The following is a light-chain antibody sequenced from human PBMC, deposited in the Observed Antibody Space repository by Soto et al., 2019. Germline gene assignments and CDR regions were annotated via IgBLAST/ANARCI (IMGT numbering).Light chain of an antibody. CDR1: QSISNY. CDR2: VAS. V-gene: IGKV1-39*01. J-gene: IGKJ2*03. Sequence: DIQMTQSPSSLSASVGDRVTITCRASQSISNYLNWYQQKPGKAPKHLIYVASSLQSGVPSRFSGSGSGTDFTLTISGLEPGDFATYFCQQTYNSPYSFGQGTKLEIK. CDR3: QQTYNSPYS.